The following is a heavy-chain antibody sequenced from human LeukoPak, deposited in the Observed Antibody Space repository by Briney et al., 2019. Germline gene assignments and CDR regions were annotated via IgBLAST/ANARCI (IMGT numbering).Heavy chain of an antibody. CDR2: IYYSGST. CDR1: SGSISSYY. D-gene: IGHD1-1*01. V-gene: IGHV4-59*01. Sequence: SETLSLTCTVSSGSISSYYWSWIRQPPGKGLEWIGYIYYSGSTNYNPSLKSRVTISVDTSKNQFSLKLSSVTAADTAVYYCARTRNGRYFDLWGRGTLVTVSS. CDR3: ARTRNGRYFDL. J-gene: IGHJ2*01.